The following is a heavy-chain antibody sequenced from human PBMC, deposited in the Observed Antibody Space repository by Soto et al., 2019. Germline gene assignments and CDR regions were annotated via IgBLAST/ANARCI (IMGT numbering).Heavy chain of an antibody. J-gene: IGHJ2*01. V-gene: IGHV3-7*05. CDR2: IKQDGSEK. CDR1: GFTFSSYW. Sequence: EVQLVESGGGLVQPGGSLRLSCAASGFTFSSYWMSWVRQAPGKGLGWVANIKQDGSEKYYVDSVKGRFTISRDNAKNSLYLQMNSLRAEDTAVYYCARAPYDSSGYPDWYFDLWGRGTLVTVSS. CDR3: ARAPYDSSGYPDWYFDL. D-gene: IGHD3-22*01.